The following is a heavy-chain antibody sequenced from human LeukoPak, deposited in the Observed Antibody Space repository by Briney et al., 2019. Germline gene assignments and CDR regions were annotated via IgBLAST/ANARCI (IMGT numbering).Heavy chain of an antibody. CDR3: ARAVAGNKAYFDY. V-gene: IGHV4-4*02. CDR2: IYHSGST. CDR1: GGSISSSNW. Sequence: KASETLSLTCAVSGGSISSSNWWSWVRQPPGKGLEWIGEIYHSGSTNYNPSLKSRVTISVDKSKNQFSLKLSSVTAADTAVYYCARAVAGNKAYFDYWGQGTLVTVSS. D-gene: IGHD6-19*01. J-gene: IGHJ4*02.